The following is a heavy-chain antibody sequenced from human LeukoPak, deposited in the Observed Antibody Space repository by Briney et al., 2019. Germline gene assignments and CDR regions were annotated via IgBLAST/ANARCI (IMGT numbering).Heavy chain of an antibody. Sequence: PGGSLRLSCTASGFTVSRNYMSWVRQAPGKGLEWVSVIYSGGSTYYADSVKGRLTISRDNSKNTLYLQMNGLRAEDTAVYYCARAGPSSSWHQFDYWGQGTLVTVSS. CDR1: GFTVSRNY. CDR3: ARAGPSSSWHQFDY. J-gene: IGHJ4*02. D-gene: IGHD6-13*01. V-gene: IGHV3-66*01. CDR2: IYSGGST.